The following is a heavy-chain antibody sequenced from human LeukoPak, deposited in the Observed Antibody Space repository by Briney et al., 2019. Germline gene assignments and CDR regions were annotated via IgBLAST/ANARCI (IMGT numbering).Heavy chain of an antibody. D-gene: IGHD3-3*01. Sequence: SETLSLTCTVSGDSISNYYWSWIRQPPGKGLEWVGYFYYTGSTNYNPSLKSRVTISVDTSKNQFSLKLSSVTAADTAVYCCARASGVLRFLDWLGAFDIWGQGTRVTVSS. V-gene: IGHV4-59*01. CDR1: GDSISNYY. J-gene: IGHJ3*02. CDR3: ARASGVLRFLDWLGAFDI. CDR2: FYYTGST.